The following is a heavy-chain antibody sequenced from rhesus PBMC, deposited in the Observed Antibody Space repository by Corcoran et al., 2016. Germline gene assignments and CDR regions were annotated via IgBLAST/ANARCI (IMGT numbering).Heavy chain of an antibody. D-gene: IGHD2-21*01. CDR3: ARGCAGSGCPLVQIDF. Sequence: QVQLQESGPGLVKPSETLSLTCAVSGGSFSSGYSFWSWIRQPPGKGLEWIGYITYSGSTSYNPSLKSRVTISRDTSKNQFSLKLTSVTAADTAVYFCARGCAGSGCPLVQIDFWGQGFLVTVSS. CDR1: GGSFSSGYSF. V-gene: IGHV4-122*02. CDR2: ITYSGST. J-gene: IGHJ4*01.